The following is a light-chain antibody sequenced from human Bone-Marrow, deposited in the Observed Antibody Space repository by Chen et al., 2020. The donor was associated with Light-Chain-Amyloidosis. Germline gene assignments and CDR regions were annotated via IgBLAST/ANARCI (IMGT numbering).Light chain of an antibody. J-gene: IGLJ3*02. V-gene: IGLV3-21*02. CDR2: DDS. Sequence: SYVLTQSSSVSVAPGQTATIACGGNNIGSTSVHWYQQTPGQAPLLVVYDDSDRPSGIPARLSGSNSGHTATLTISRVEAGDEADYYCQVWDRGSDRPVFGGGTKLTVL. CDR3: QVWDRGSDRPV. CDR1: NIGSTS.